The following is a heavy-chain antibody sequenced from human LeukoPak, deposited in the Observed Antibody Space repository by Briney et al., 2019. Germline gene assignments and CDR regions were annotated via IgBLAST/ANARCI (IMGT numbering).Heavy chain of an antibody. J-gene: IGHJ4*02. V-gene: IGHV3-7*01. CDR2: IKQDGSEK. CDR1: GFTFSSYW. D-gene: IGHD2-21*02. CDR3: ASSVVTEYYFDY. Sequence: GGSLRLSCAASGFTFSSYWMSWVRQAPGKGLEWVANIKQDGSEKYYVDSVKGRFTISRDNAKNSLYLQMNSLRAEGTAVYYCASSVVTEYYFDYWGQGTLVTVSS.